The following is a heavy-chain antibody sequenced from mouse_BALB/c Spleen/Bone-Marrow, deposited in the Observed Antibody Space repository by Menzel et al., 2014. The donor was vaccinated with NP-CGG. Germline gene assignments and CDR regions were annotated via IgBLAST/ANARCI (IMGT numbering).Heavy chain of an antibody. CDR2: INPYNDGT. Sequence: VQLQQSGPELVKPGASVKMSCKASGYTFXNYVMHWVKQKPGQGLEWIGYINPYNDGTKYNEKFKGKATLTSDKSSGTAYMELSSLTSEDSAVYYCARRPSFYGSSYGAMDYWGQGTSVTVSS. CDR1: GYTFXNYV. J-gene: IGHJ4*01. CDR3: ARRPSFYGSSYGAMDY. D-gene: IGHD1-1*01. V-gene: IGHV1-14*01.